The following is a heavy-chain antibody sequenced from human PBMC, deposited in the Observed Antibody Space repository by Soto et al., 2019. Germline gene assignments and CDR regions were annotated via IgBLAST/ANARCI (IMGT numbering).Heavy chain of an antibody. D-gene: IGHD2-21*01. CDR1: GASISSYY. CDR3: ARHVNLPLGDTGYDS. Sequence: SVTLSLTCSVSGASISSYYYTWIRQTPGKGLEWIGYIYLGGSINYNPSFKSRVIISVDTSKNQFSVRLSSVTAADTAVYYCARHVNLPLGDTGYDSWGRGTLVTVSS. CDR2: IYLGGSI. J-gene: IGHJ4*02. V-gene: IGHV4-59*01.